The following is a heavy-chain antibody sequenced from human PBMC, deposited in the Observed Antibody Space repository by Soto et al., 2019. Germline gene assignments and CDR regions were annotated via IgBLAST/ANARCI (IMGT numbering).Heavy chain of an antibody. CDR1: GGTFSSYA. V-gene: IGHV1-69*01. Sequence: QVQLVQSGAEVKKPGSSVKVSCKASGGTFSSYAISWVRQAPGQGLEWMGGIIPIFGTANYAQKFQGRVTITADESTSTAYMELSSLRSEDTAVYDCARDHNYYGSGSYISPGYWGQGTLVTVSS. D-gene: IGHD3-10*01. CDR3: ARDHNYYGSGSYISPGY. J-gene: IGHJ4*02. CDR2: IIPIFGTA.